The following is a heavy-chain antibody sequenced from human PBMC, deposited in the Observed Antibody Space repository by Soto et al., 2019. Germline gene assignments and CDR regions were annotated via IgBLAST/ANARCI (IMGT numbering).Heavy chain of an antibody. CDR2: ISYDGSNK. V-gene: IGHV3-30*18. Sequence: GSLRLSCAASGFTFSSYGMHWVRQAPGKGLEWVAVISYDGSNKYYADSVKGRFTISRDNSKNTLYLQMNSLRAEDTAVYYCAKDRVRRYQLLFDYWGQGTLVTVSS. J-gene: IGHJ4*02. CDR3: AKDRVRRYQLLFDY. D-gene: IGHD2-2*01. CDR1: GFTFSSYG.